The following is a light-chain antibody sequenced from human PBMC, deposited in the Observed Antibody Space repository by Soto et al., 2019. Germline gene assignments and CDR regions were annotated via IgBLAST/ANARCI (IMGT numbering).Light chain of an antibody. CDR1: QGISTF. CDR3: QQLNSYPIT. J-gene: IGKJ5*01. CDR2: AAS. Sequence: DIQLTQSPSFLSASVGDRVTSTCRASQGISTFLAWYQLKPGKAPKLLIYAASTLQSGVPSRFSGSGSGTEFTLTISSLQPEDFATYYCQQLNSYPITFGQGTRLEIK. V-gene: IGKV1-9*01.